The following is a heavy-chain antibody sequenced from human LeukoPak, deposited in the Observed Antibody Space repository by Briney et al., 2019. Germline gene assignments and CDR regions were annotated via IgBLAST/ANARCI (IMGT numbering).Heavy chain of an antibody. Sequence: SLRLSCAASGFSFSNYGMHGVRQAPGKGLEGVALISYDGSNKYHAHSVKVRFTISRDNSKKTLYLQMNSLGAEDTAVYYCAKEWPWENFYYGMNVWGQGTTVPVSS. D-gene: IGHD1-26*01. V-gene: IGHV3-30*18. CDR2: ISYDGSNK. CDR3: AKEWPWENFYYGMNV. CDR1: GFSFSNYG. J-gene: IGHJ6*02.